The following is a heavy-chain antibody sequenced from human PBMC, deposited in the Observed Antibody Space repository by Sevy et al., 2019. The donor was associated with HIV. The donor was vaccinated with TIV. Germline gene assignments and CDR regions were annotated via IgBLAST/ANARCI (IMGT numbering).Heavy chain of an antibody. CDR1: GFTFSSYA. V-gene: IGHV3-23*01. CDR3: AKRLPYCSGGSCGHGMDV. Sequence: GGSLRLSCAASGFTFSSYAMSWVRQAPGQGLEWVSAISGSGGSTYYADSVKGRFTISRDNSKNTLYLQMNSLRAEDTAVYYCAKRLPYCSGGSCGHGMDVWGQGTTVTVSS. D-gene: IGHD2-15*01. J-gene: IGHJ6*02. CDR2: ISGSGGST.